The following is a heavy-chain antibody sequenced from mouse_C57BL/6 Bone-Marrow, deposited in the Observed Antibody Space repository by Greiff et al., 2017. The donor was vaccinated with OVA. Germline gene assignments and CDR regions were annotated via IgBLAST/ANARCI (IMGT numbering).Heavy chain of an antibody. V-gene: IGHV1-82*01. CDR2: IYPGDGDT. CDR1: GYAFSSSW. Sequence: QVQLQQSGPELVKPGASVKISSKASGYAFSSSWMNWVKQRPGKGLEWIGRIYPGDGDTNYNGKFKGKATLTADKSSSTAYMQLSSLTSEDSAVYFCARGVAYWGQGTLVTVSA. CDR3: ARGVAY. J-gene: IGHJ3*01.